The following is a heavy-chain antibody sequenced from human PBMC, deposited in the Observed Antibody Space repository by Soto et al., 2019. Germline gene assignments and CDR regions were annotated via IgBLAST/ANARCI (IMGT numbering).Heavy chain of an antibody. CDR3: ANWFPVGATPVDY. J-gene: IGHJ4*02. CDR2: ISYDGSNK. V-gene: IGHV3-30*18. CDR1: GFTFSSYG. D-gene: IGHD1-26*01. Sequence: QVQLVESGGGVVQPGRSLRLSCAASGFTFSSYGMHWVRQAPGKGLEWVAVISYDGSNKYYADSVKGRFTISRDNSKNTLYLQMNSLRAEDTAVYYCANWFPVGATPVDYWGQGTLVTVSS.